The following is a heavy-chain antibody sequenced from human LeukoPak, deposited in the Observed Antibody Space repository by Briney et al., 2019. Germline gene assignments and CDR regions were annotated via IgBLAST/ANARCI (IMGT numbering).Heavy chain of an antibody. D-gene: IGHD5-18*01. Sequence: ASVKVSCKASGYTFTSYYMLWVRQAPGQGLEWMGIINPSGGSTSYAQKFQGRVTMTRDMSTSTDYMELSSLRSEDTAVYYCATAMTAMVTYYFDYWGQGTLVTVSS. CDR2: INPSGGST. V-gene: IGHV1-46*01. CDR3: ATAMTAMVTYYFDY. J-gene: IGHJ4*02. CDR1: GYTFTSYY.